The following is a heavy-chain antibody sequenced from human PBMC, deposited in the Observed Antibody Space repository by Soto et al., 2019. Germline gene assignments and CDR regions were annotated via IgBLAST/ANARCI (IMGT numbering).Heavy chain of an antibody. J-gene: IGHJ4*02. CDR3: VRVGAGPWFFDY. Sequence: SDTLSLTFSVSGSPINNNYWSWIRKPPGKGLEWIGYIYYSGRSKYNPSLNSRVTMSVFTCRNQFSLKLTSVTRPDTAAFICVRVGAGPWFFDYWGQGDLVTVSS. CDR2: IYYSGRS. CDR1: GSPINNNY. D-gene: IGHD3-9*01. V-gene: IGHV4-59*13.